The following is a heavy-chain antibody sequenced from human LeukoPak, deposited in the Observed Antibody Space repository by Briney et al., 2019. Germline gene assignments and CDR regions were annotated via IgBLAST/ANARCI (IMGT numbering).Heavy chain of an antibody. Sequence: AASVKVSCKTSGYTFTGYYMHWVRQAPGQGLEWMGGIIPIFGTANYAQKFQGRVTITADKSTSTAYMELSSLRSEDTAVYYCARDQSGEWELLSGWWFDPWGQGTLVTVSS. D-gene: IGHD1-26*01. CDR1: GYTFTGYY. CDR3: ARDQSGEWELLSGWWFDP. J-gene: IGHJ5*02. V-gene: IGHV1-69*06. CDR2: IIPIFGTA.